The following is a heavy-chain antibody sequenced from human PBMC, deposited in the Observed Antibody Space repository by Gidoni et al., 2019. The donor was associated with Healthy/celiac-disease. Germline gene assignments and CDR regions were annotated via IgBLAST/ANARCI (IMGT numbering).Heavy chain of an antibody. J-gene: IGHJ3*02. CDR1: GGSISSRSYY. D-gene: IGHD5-12*01. CDR3: ARQTLRDGYNYAFDI. CDR2: IYYSGST. V-gene: IGHV4-39*01. Sequence: QLQLQESGPGLVKPSETLSLTCTVSGGSISSRSYYWGWIRQPPGKGLEWIGSIYYSGSTYYNPSLKSRVTISVDTSKNQFSLKLSSVTAADTAVYYCARQTLRDGYNYAFDIWGQGTMVTVSS.